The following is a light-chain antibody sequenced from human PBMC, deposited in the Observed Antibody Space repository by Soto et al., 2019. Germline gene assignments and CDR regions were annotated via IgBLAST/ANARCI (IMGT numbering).Light chain of an antibody. V-gene: IGLV1-44*01. CDR1: SSNSGSNT. J-gene: IGLJ1*01. CDR3: AAWDDSLNGFYV. Sequence: QSVLTQPPSASGTPGQRVTSSCSGSSSNSGSNTVNWYQQLPGTAPKLLIYSNNQRPSGVPDRFSGSKSGTSASLAISGLQSEDEADYYCAAWDDSLNGFYVFGTGTKV. CDR2: SNN.